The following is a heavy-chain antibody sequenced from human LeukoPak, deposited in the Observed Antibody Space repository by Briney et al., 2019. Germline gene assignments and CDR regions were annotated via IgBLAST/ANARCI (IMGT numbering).Heavy chain of an antibody. CDR2: ISSSSSTI. D-gene: IGHD5-12*01. CDR1: GFTFSSYS. V-gene: IGHV3-48*01. CDR3: ARVVYSGYDQQDY. J-gene: IGHJ4*02. Sequence: PGGSLRLSCAASGFTFSSYSMNWVRQAPGKGLEWVSYISSSSSTIYYADSVKGRFTISRDNAKNSLYLQMNSLRAEDTAVYYCARVVYSGYDQQDYWGQGTLVTVSS.